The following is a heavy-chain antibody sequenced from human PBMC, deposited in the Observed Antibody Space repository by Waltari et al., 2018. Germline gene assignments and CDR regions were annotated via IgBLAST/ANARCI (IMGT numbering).Heavy chain of an antibody. CDR2: IYYNGIT. J-gene: IGHJ4*02. V-gene: IGHV4-39*01. D-gene: IGHD2-2*01. Sequence: QLQLQESGPGLVRPSETLSLTCTVSGGSISSSYYSWGWIRQPPGKGLEWIGSIYYNGITYYNPSLESRVTISAETSKNQFSLKLKSVTAADTAVYYCARTGYCSTTSCTFFDYWGQGTLVTVSS. CDR3: ARTGYCSTTSCTFFDY. CDR1: GGSISSSYYS.